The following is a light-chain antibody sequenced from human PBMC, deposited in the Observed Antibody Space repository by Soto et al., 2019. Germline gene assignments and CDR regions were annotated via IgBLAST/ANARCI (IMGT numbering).Light chain of an antibody. J-gene: IGKJ2*01. CDR3: QQYNNWLPDT. CDR2: GAS. Sequence: EIVMTQSPATLSVSPGERATLSCRASQSVSSNLAWYQQKPGQAPRLLIYGASTRATGIPARFSGSGSGTEFTLTISSLQSEDFAVYYCQQYNNWLPDTFGLGTKLEIK. CDR1: QSVSSN. V-gene: IGKV3-15*01.